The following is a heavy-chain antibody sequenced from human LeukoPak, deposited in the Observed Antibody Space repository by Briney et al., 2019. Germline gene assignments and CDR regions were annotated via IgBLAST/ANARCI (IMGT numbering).Heavy chain of an antibody. Sequence: PGGSLRLSCAASGFTFSSYGMHWVRQAPGKGLEWVAVISYDGSNKYYADSVKGRFTISRDNSKNTLYLQMNSLRAEDTAVYYCAKDWHSSGLYYFDYWGQGTLVTVSS. D-gene: IGHD6-19*01. CDR3: AKDWHSSGLYYFDY. J-gene: IGHJ4*02. CDR2: ISYDGSNK. CDR1: GFTFSSYG. V-gene: IGHV3-30*18.